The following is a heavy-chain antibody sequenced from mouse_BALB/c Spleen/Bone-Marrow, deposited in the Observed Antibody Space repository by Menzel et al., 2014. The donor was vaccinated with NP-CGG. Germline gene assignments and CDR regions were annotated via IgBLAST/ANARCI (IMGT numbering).Heavy chain of an antibody. CDR2: IWSGGST. V-gene: IGHV2-4-1*01. D-gene: IGHD2-4*01. CDR1: GFSLTSYG. CDR3: ARNEGLREDYAMDY. J-gene: IGHJ4*01. Sequence: VQLQESGPGLVQPSQSLSITCTVSGFSLTSYGVHWVRQSPGKGLEWLGVIWSGGSTDYNAAFISRLSISKDNSKSQVFLKMNSLQADDTAIYYCARNEGLREDYAMDYWGQGTSVTVSS.